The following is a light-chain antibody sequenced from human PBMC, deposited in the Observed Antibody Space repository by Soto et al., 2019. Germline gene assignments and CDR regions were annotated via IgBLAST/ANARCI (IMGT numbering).Light chain of an antibody. CDR3: HQRSKWPLT. J-gene: IGKJ3*01. CDR1: HTVSNY. Sequence: EIVLTQSPATLSLSPGERATLSCRASHTVSNYLTWYQQKPGQAPRLLIYEASNRATGIPARFSGGGSGTDFTLTISSLEPEDFAVYYCHQRSKWPLTFGPGTKVDIK. V-gene: IGKV3-11*01. CDR2: EAS.